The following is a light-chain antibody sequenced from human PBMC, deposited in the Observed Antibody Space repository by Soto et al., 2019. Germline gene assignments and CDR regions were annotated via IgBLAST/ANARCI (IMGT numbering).Light chain of an antibody. CDR2: RNN. Sequence: QSVLTQPPSASGTPGQRVTISCSGSSSNIGSNYVYWYQQLPGTAPKLLIYRNNQRPSGVPDRFSGSKSGTSASLAISGRQSEDEADYYCAAWDDSLSGRVFGTGTKLTVL. J-gene: IGLJ1*01. V-gene: IGLV1-47*01. CDR3: AAWDDSLSGRV. CDR1: SSNIGSNY.